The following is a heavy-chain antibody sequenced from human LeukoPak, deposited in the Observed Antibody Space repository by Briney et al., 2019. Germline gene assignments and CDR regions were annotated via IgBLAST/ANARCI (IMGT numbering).Heavy chain of an antibody. CDR1: GYTFTDYY. V-gene: IGHV1-2*02. D-gene: IGHD2-8*01. CDR3: ARSAGHCSNGICFTDYYMDV. CDR2: INCNSGDA. Sequence: ASVKVSCKASGYTFTDYYIHWVRQAPGQGLEWVGRINCNSGDANSAQKFQGRVTMTRDTSVSTAYMDLSSVTSDDTAVYFCARSAGHCSNGICFTDYYMDVWGRGTTVTVSS. J-gene: IGHJ6*03.